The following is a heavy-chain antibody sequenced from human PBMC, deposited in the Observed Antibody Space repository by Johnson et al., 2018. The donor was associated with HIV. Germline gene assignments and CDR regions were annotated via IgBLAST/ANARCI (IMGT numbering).Heavy chain of an antibody. CDR3: TTALTGDAFNI. CDR1: GFTFSNAW. D-gene: IGHD7-27*01. CDR2: IKSKTDGGTT. Sequence: VQLVESGGGLVKPGGSLRLSCAASGFTFSNAWISWVRQAPGKGLEWVGRIKSKTDGGTTDYAAPVKGRFAISRDDSKNTLYLQLNSLKTEDTAVYYCTTALTGDAFNIWGQGTLVTVSS. J-gene: IGHJ3*02. V-gene: IGHV3-15*01.